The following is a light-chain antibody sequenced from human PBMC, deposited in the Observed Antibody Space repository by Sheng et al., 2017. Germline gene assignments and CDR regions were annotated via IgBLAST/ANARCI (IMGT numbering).Light chain of an antibody. CDR2: GAS. Sequence: EIVMTQSPATLSVSPGERATLSCRASQSVSTNLAWYQQKPGQAPRLLIYGASSRATGMPARFSGSGSGTDFTLTVSSLQSEDFAVYYCQQRSNWPLTFGGGTKVEIK. J-gene: IGKJ4*01. V-gene: IGKV3-15*01. CDR1: QSVSTN. CDR3: QQRSNWPLT.